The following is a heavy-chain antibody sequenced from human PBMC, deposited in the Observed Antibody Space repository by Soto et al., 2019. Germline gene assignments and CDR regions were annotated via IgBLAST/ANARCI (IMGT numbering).Heavy chain of an antibody. D-gene: IGHD3-10*01. V-gene: IGHV1-18*04. CDR1: GITYG. CDR3: ATDSGAECSSVNCHYFDH. CDR2: ISLHNGDT. Sequence: QVHLEQSGPEVKKPGASVKVSCKDTGITYGISWVRQAPGQSREWLGWISLHNGDTNNAPNLQGRITMTTTTSTNKTSMELRSFSSDDTYLYDCATDSGAECSSVNCHYFDHWGPGSLVTVSS. J-gene: IGHJ4*01.